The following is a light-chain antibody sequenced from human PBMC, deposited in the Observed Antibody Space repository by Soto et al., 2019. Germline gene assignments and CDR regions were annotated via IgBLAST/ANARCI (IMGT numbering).Light chain of an antibody. CDR2: DAS. CDR1: QSVSSY. J-gene: IGKJ3*01. Sequence: EVVIPQSPATLSLSPGERATLSCLASQSVSSYLAWYQQKPGQAPRLLIYDASNRATGIPARFSGSGSGTDFTLTISSLEPEDCAVYYCQQRSNWPRTFGPGTKVDI. V-gene: IGKV3-11*01. CDR3: QQRSNWPRT.